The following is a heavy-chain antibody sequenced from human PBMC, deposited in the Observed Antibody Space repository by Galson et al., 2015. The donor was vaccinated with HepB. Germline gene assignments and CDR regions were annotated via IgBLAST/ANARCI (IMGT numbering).Heavy chain of an antibody. Sequence: SVKVSCKASGGTFSSYSITWVRQAPGQGLEWMGRIIPIFGTANYAQKFQGRVTIAADESTSTAYMVLRSLRYEDTAVYYCAYFTSGSAEDLHYWGQGTLVTVSS. J-gene: IGHJ1*01. V-gene: IGHV1-69*13. D-gene: IGHD3-10*01. CDR3: AYFTSGSAEDLHY. CDR1: GGTFSSYS. CDR2: IIPIFGTA.